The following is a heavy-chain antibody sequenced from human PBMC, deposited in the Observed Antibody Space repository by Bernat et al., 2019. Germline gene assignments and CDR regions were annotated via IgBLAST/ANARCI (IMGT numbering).Heavy chain of an antibody. CDR1: GGSISSGGYY. CDR2: IYYSGST. V-gene: IGHV4-31*03. CDR3: ARDVMVQGVIWDACDS. D-gene: IGHD3-10*01. Sequence: QVQLQESGPGLVKPSQTLSLTCTVSGGSISSGGYYWSWIRQHPGKGLEWIGYIYYSGSTYYNPSPKSRVTISVDSYKNQFSLKLSSVTAADTAVYYCARDVMVQGVIWDACDSWGQGTMVTVS. J-gene: IGHJ3*02.